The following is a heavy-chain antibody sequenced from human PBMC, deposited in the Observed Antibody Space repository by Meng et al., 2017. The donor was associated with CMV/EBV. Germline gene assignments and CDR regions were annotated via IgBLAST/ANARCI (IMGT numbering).Heavy chain of an antibody. CDR2: IRYDGSNK. CDR3: AKPSTRDGYNYDY. CDR1: GFTFSSYG. V-gene: IGHV3-30*02. J-gene: IGHJ4*02. Sequence: GGSLRLSCAASGFTFSSYGMHWVRQAPGKGLEWVAFIRYDGSNKYYADSVKGRFTISRDNSKNTLYLQMNSLGAEDTAVYYCAKPSTRDGYNYDYWGQGTLVTVSS. D-gene: IGHD5-24*01.